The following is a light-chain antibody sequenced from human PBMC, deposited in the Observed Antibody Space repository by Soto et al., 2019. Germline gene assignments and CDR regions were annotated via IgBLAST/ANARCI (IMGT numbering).Light chain of an antibody. J-gene: IGLJ1*01. V-gene: IGLV1-40*01. CDR2: GNS. CDR3: QSFDSSRFYV. CDR1: SSNIGTGYD. Sequence: QSVLTQPPSASGTPGQRVTISCSGSSSNIGTGYDVHWYQQLPGTAPKLLIYGNSNRPSGVPDRFSGSKSGTSASLAITGLQAEDEADYYCQSFDSSRFYVFGTGTKLTVL.